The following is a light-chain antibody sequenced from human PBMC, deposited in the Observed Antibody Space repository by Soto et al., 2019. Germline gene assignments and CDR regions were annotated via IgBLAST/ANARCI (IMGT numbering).Light chain of an antibody. V-gene: IGKV1-9*01. CDR2: AAS. CDR3: QQLNSYPRT. Sequence: DIQLTQSPSFLSASVGDRVTITCRASQGINSFLAWFQQKPGKAPKLLIYAASALQSGVPSRFSDSGSGTEFTLTISSLQPEDFATYYCQQLNSYPRTFGQGTKLEIK. CDR1: QGINSF. J-gene: IGKJ2*02.